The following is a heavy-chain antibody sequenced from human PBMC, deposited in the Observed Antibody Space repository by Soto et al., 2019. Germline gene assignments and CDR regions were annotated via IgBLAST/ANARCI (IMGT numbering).Heavy chain of an antibody. J-gene: IGHJ4*02. CDR3: AREVLPAAFFDY. D-gene: IGHD2-2*01. CDR1: GFTVSTNY. Sequence: PGGSLRLSCAASGFTVSTNYLSWVRQAPGKGLEWVSLIYIGGNTYYADSVKGRFTISRDNSKNTVYLQMNSLRAEDTAVYYCAREVLPAAFFDYWGQGALVTVSS. CDR2: IYIGGNT. V-gene: IGHV3-53*01.